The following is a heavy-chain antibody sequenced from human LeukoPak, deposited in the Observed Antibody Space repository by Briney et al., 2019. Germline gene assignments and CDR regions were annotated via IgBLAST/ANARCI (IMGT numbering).Heavy chain of an antibody. CDR3: AKDLGYCSSFSCPFDY. CDR2: ISGSGGST. CDR1: GFSFSSYT. J-gene: IGHJ4*02. Sequence: GGSLRLSCAVSGFSFSSYTMSWVRQAPGKGLEWVSAISGSGGSTYYADCVKSRFTISRDNSKNTLFLQMNSLRAEDTAVYYCAKDLGYCSSFSCPFDYWGQGTLVTVSS. V-gene: IGHV3-23*01. D-gene: IGHD2-2*01.